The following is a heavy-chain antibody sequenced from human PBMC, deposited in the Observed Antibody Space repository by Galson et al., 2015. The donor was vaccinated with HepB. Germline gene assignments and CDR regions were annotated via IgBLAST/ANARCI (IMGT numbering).Heavy chain of an antibody. V-gene: IGHV3-11*06. J-gene: IGHJ4*02. CDR2: ISSTAIYT. D-gene: IGHD4-17*01. CDR3: ARVAHSDYGDHAHFDY. CDR1: GFTFSDYY. Sequence: SLRLSCAASGFTFSDYYMSWIRQAPGKGLEWLSYISSTAIYTNYAASVKGRFTISRDNVKNSVFLQMNSLRADDTAVYFCARVAHSDYGDHAHFDYWGQGALVTVSS.